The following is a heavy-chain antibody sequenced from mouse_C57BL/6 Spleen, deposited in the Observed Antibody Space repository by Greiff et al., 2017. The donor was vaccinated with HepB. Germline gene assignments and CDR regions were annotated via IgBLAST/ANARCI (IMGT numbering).Heavy chain of an antibody. CDR3: ARGETGSWFAY. V-gene: IGHV3-6*01. D-gene: IGHD4-1*01. CDR2: ISYDGSN. Sequence: EVKLMESGPGLVKPSQSLSLTCSVTGYSITSGYYWNWIRQFPGNKLEWMGYISYDGSNNYNPSLKNRISITRDTSKNQFFLKLNSVTTEDTATYYCARGETGSWFAYWGQGTLVTVSA. CDR1: GYSITSGYY. J-gene: IGHJ3*01.